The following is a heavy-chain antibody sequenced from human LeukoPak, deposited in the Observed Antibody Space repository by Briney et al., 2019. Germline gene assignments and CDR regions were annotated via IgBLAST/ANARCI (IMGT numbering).Heavy chain of an antibody. CDR1: GFTFSTYA. J-gene: IGHJ1*01. Sequence: GGSLRLSCVVSGFTFSTYAMTWVRQAPGRGLEWVSSIRGSVGGTYYADSVRGRFTISRDNSKNTLYLQMNSLRAEDTAIYYCSRDPNGDYVGAFDFQRWGQGTLLTVSS. CDR2: IRGSVGGT. V-gene: IGHV3-23*01. CDR3: SRDPNGDYVGAFDFQR. D-gene: IGHD4-17*01.